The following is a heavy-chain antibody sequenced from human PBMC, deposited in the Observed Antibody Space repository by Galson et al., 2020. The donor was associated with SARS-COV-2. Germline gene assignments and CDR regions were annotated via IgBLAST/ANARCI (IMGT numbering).Heavy chain of an antibody. Sequence: SETLSLTCTVSGGSISSYYWSWIRQPPGKGLEWIGYIYYSGSTNYNPSLKSRVTISVDTSKNQFSLKLSSVTAADTAVYYCARLPRSIAARRVNWYFDLWGRGTLVTVSS. CDR2: IYYSGST. CDR1: GGSISSYY. V-gene: IGHV4-59*08. D-gene: IGHD6-6*01. CDR3: ARLPRSIAARRVNWYFDL. J-gene: IGHJ2*01.